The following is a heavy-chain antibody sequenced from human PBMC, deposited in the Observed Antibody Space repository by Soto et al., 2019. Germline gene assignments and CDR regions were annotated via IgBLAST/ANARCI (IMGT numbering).Heavy chain of an antibody. Sequence: GGSLRLSCAASGFTFSSYAMHWVRQAPGKGLEWVAVISYDGSNKYYADSVKGRFTISRDNSKNTLYLQMNSLRAEDTAVYYCARVTGGSGGKGDPLDYWGQGILVTVSS. CDR3: ARVTGGSGGKGDPLDY. D-gene: IGHD2-15*01. CDR2: ISYDGSNK. V-gene: IGHV3-30-3*01. J-gene: IGHJ4*02. CDR1: GFTFSSYA.